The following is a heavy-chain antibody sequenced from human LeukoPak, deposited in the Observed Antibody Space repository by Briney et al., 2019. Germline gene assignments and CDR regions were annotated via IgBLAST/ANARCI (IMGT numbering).Heavy chain of an antibody. CDR1: GFTFHNYA. J-gene: IGHJ3*02. Sequence: GGSLRLSCEASGFTFHNYAMAWVRQAPGKGLEYVSSIGASGDNIYYGGSVKGRFTISRDNSKNTLFLQMNSLRAEGTALYYCATQSPDYGSFNIWGQGTKVTVSS. CDR2: IGASGDNI. D-gene: IGHD4/OR15-4a*01. V-gene: IGHV3-23*01. CDR3: ATQSPDYGSFNI.